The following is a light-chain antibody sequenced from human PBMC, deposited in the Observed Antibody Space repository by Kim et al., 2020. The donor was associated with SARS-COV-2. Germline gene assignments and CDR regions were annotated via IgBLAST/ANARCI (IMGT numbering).Light chain of an antibody. CDR2: HVS. CDR3: QQYNSYWS. V-gene: IGKV1-5*03. CDR1: QTIYTW. Sequence: DIQMTQSPSTLSASVGDRVTITCRASQTIYTWLAWYQQKPGKVPKLLIYHVSSLESGVPSRFSSRGSGTEFTLTISSLQPDDFATYYCQQYNSYWSFGQGTKVDIK. J-gene: IGKJ1*01.